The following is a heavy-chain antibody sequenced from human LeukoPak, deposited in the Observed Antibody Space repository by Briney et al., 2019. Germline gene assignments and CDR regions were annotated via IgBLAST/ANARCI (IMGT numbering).Heavy chain of an antibody. Sequence: PSETLSLTCTVSGGFISSYYWSWLRQPPGKGLEWIGYIYYSGSTNYNPSLKSRVTISVDTSKNQFSLKLSSVTAADTAVYYCARDGGGYPDYWGQGTLVTVSS. J-gene: IGHJ4*02. CDR2: IYYSGST. CDR3: ARDGGGYPDY. D-gene: IGHD5-12*01. CDR1: GGFISSYY. V-gene: IGHV4-59*01.